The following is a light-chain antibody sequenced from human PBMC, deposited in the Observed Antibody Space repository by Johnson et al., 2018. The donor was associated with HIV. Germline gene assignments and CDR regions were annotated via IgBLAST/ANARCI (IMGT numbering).Light chain of an antibody. Sequence: QSVLTQPPSVSAAPGQKVTISCSGSSSNIGNNYVSWYQQLPGTAPKLLIYDSDTRHSGIPDRFSGSKSGTSATLGITGLQTGDEADYYCGTWDSSLNAYVFGAATKVAVL. CDR1: SSNIGNNY. CDR2: DSD. V-gene: IGLV1-51*01. J-gene: IGLJ1*01. CDR3: GTWDSSLNAYV.